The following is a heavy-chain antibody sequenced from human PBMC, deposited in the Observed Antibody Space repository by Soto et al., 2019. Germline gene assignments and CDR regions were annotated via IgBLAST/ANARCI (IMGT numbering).Heavy chain of an antibody. J-gene: IGHJ3*02. CDR1: GFTFSSYG. CDR3: ANPRFRSSKGNDACYI. D-gene: IGHD6-6*01. Sequence: GGSLRLSCAASGFTFSSYGMHWVRQAPGKGLEWVAVISYDGSNKYYADSVKGRFTISRDNSKNTLYLQMNSLRAEDTAVYYCANPRFRSSKGNDACYIWGQGTMVTVSS. CDR2: ISYDGSNK. V-gene: IGHV3-30*18.